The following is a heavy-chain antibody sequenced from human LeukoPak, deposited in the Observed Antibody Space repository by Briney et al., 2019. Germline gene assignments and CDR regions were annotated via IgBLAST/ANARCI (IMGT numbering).Heavy chain of an antibody. CDR1: GFTFSSHG. J-gene: IGHJ4*02. D-gene: IGHD2-2*01. CDR2: IRYDGSNK. V-gene: IGHV3-30*02. CDR3: AKIIVVVPAATDFFDY. Sequence: PGGALRLSCAASGFTFSSHGMHWVRQAPGKGLEGVAFIRYDGSNKYYADSVKGRFTISRDNSNNTLYLQMNSLRAEDTAVYYCAKIIVVVPAATDFFDYWGQGTLVTVSS.